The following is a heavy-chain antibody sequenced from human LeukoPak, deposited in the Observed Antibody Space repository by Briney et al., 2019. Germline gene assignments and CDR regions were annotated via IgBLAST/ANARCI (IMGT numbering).Heavy chain of an antibody. CDR1: GGSISSYY. Sequence: SETLSLTCTVSGGSISSYYWSWIRQPPGKGLEWIGYIYYSGSTNYNPSLKSRVTISVDTSKNQFSLKLSSVTAADTAVYYCARGKGLRGCYFDYWGQGTLVTVSS. J-gene: IGHJ4*02. V-gene: IGHV4-59*12. CDR3: ARGKGLRGCYFDY. CDR2: IYYSGST. D-gene: IGHD4-23*01.